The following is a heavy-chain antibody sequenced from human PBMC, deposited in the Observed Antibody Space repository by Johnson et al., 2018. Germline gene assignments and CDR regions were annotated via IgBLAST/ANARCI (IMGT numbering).Heavy chain of an antibody. CDR1: GFTFSSYW. J-gene: IGHJ3*02. CDR2: INSDGSTT. CDR3: AELSSSTFDI. D-gene: IGHD6-6*01. Sequence: VQLQESGGGLVQXGGSLRLSCAAYGFTFSSYWMHWVRQAPGKGLVWVSRINSDGSTTNYADSVKGRFTISRDNAKNTLYLQMNSLRAEDTAVYYCAELSSSTFDIWGQGTVVTVSS. V-gene: IGHV3-74*01.